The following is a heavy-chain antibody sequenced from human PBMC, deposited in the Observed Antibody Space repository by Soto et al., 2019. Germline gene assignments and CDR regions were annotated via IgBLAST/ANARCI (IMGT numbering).Heavy chain of an antibody. V-gene: IGHV1-2*04. Sequence: QVQLVQSGAEVKKPGASVKVSCMASGYTFTGYYMHWVRQAPGQGLEWMGWINPNSGGTNYAQMFQGWVTMNRDSSISPAYLDMSRVRSVDTAVYYGARGTAGYSSSWLSSWFVAWGQGTLVTDSS. D-gene: IGHD6-13*01. CDR1: GYTFTGYY. J-gene: IGHJ5*02. CDR2: INPNSGGT. CDR3: ARGTAGYSSSWLSSWFVA.